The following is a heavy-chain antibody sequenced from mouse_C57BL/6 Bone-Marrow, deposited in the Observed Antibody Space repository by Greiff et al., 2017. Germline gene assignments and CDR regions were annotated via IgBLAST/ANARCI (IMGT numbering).Heavy chain of an antibody. CDR1: GYTFTSYW. V-gene: IGHV1-64*01. D-gene: IGHD1-1*02. Sequence: QVQLQQPGAELVKPGASVTLSCKASGYTFTSYWMHWVKQRPGQGLEWIGMIHPNSGSTNYNEKFKSKATLTVDKSSSTAYMQLSSLTSEASAVYYCARGPFGGYPYYYAMDYWGQGTSVTVSS. J-gene: IGHJ4*01. CDR3: ARGPFGGYPYYYAMDY. CDR2: IHPNSGST.